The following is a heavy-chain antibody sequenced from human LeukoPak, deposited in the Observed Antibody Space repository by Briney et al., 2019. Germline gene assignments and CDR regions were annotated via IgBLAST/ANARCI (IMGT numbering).Heavy chain of an antibody. J-gene: IGHJ6*02. CDR3: ARGTQTTVEYYYYGMDV. V-gene: IGHV1-2*02. CDR1: GYTFTDYY. D-gene: IGHD4-23*01. Sequence: ASVKVSCKTSGYTFTDYYMHWVRQAPGQGLEWMGWINPNSGGTNYAQKFQGRVTMTRDTSISTAYMELSRLRSDDTAVYYCARGTQTTVEYYYYGMDVWGQGTTVTVSS. CDR2: INPNSGGT.